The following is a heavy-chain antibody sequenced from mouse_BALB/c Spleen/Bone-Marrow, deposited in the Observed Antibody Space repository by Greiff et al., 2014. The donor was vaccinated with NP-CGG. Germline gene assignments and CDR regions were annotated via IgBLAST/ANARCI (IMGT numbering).Heavy chain of an antibody. J-gene: IGHJ4*01. D-gene: IGHD2-10*02. V-gene: IGHV5-4*02. Sequence: EVKLVESGGGLVKPGGSLKLSCAASGFTFSDYYMYWVRQTPEKRLEWVATISDGGTYTFYPDSVKGRFTISGDNAKNNLYLQMSSLQSEDTAMYYCTRSGKRYGAMDYWGQGTSVTVSS. CDR1: GFTFSDYY. CDR3: TRSGKRYGAMDY. CDR2: ISDGGTYT.